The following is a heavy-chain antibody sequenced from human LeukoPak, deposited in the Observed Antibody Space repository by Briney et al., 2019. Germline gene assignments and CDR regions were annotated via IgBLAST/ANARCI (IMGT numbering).Heavy chain of an antibody. J-gene: IGHJ4*02. V-gene: IGHV3-74*01. D-gene: IGHD3-16*01. CDR2: TSGDVSVT. Sequence: GGSLRLSCVASGFTFSSYWMHWVRQAPGKGLVWVSSTSGDVSVTNYADSMKGRFTISRDNAKNTLDLQMNSLRVEDTAEYYCARGFGGGPDYWGQGILVTVSS. CDR3: ARGFGGGPDY. CDR1: GFTFSSYW.